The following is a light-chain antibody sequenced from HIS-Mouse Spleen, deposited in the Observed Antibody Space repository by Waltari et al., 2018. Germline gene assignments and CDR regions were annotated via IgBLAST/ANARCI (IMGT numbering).Light chain of an antibody. CDR1: SSDVGRYNL. J-gene: IGLJ2*01. CDR2: EGS. CDR3: CSYAGSSTFEV. V-gene: IGLV2-23*03. Sequence: QSALTQPASVSGSPGQSITISCTGTSSDVGRYNLLSLYQQHPGQAPKLMIYEGSKRPSGVSNRFSGSKSGNTASLTISGLQAEDEADYYCCSYAGSSTFEVFGGGTKLTVL.